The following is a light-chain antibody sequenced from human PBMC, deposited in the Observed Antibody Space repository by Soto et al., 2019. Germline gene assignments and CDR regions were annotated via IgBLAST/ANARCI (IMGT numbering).Light chain of an antibody. Sequence: EIVLTQSPATLSLSPGERATLSCRASQSVNSYLAWYQQQPGQAPRLLIYDAFNRATGIPARFSGSGSGTDFTLTISSLEPEDFAFYYCQQRSNWPPITFGQGTRLEIK. CDR1: QSVNSY. CDR2: DAF. CDR3: QQRSNWPPIT. V-gene: IGKV3-11*01. J-gene: IGKJ5*01.